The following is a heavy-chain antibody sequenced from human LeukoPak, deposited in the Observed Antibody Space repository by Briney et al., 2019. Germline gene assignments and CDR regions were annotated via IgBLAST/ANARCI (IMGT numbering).Heavy chain of an antibody. CDR2: IIPILGIA. Sequence: ASVKVSCKAFGGTFSSYAISWVRQAPGQGLDWMGRIIPILGIANYAQKFQGRVTITADKSTSTAYMELSSLRSEDTAVYYCASFAVAGTQTFDYWGQGTLVTVSS. D-gene: IGHD6-19*01. CDR3: ASFAVAGTQTFDY. V-gene: IGHV1-69*04. CDR1: GGTFSSYA. J-gene: IGHJ4*02.